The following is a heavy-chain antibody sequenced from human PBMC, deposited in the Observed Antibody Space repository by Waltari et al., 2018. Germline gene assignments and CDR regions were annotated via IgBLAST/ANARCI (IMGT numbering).Heavy chain of an antibody. J-gene: IGHJ4*02. CDR3: AISGSGSPDY. CDR2: INHSGST. V-gene: IGHV4-34*01. D-gene: IGHD3-3*01. CDR1: GGSFSGYY. Sequence: QVQLQQWGAGLLKPSETLSLTCAVYGGSFSGYYWSGIRQPPGKGLEWIGEINHSGSTNYNPSLKSRVTISVDTSKNQFSLKLSSVTAADTAVYYCAISGSGSPDYWGQGTLVTVSS.